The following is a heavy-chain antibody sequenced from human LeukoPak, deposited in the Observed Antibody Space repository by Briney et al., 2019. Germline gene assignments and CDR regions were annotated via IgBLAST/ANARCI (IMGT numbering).Heavy chain of an antibody. CDR2: IYYSGST. J-gene: IGHJ4*02. V-gene: IGHV4-39*01. Sequence: SETLSLTCTVSGGSNSSSSYYWGWIRQPPGKGLEWIGSIYYSGSTYYNPSLKSRVTISVDTSKNQFSLKLSSVTAADTAVYYCARTGYSSGWYPDNYFDYWGQGTLVTVSS. D-gene: IGHD6-19*01. CDR3: ARTGYSSGWYPDNYFDY. CDR1: GGSNSSSSYY.